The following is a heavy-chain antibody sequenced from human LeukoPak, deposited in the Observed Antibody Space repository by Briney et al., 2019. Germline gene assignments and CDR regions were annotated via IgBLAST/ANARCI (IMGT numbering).Heavy chain of an antibody. J-gene: IGHJ4*02. D-gene: IGHD1-26*01. Sequence: PGGSLRLSCAASGLTFNTYPINSVRQAPGKGLEWVSYISSGSSTTYYADSVKGRFTVSRDNAKNSLFLQMNSLRDEDTSMYYCARGGMVGFDYWPQGTLVTVSS. CDR2: ISSGSSTT. CDR3: ARGGMVGFDY. V-gene: IGHV3-48*02. CDR1: GLTFNTYP.